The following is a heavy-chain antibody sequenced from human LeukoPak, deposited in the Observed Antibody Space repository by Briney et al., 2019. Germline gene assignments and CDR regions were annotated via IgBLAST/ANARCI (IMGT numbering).Heavy chain of an antibody. J-gene: IGHJ6*02. V-gene: IGHV3-7*03. CDR2: INHNGNVN. D-gene: IGHD3-16*01. CDR1: GFTFSSYW. Sequence: PPGGSLRLSCAASGFTFSSYWMNWARQAPGKGLEWVASINHNGNVNHYVDSVKGRFTISRDNAKNSLYLQMSNLRAEDTAVYFCARGGGLDVWGQGATVTVSS. CDR3: ARGGGLDV.